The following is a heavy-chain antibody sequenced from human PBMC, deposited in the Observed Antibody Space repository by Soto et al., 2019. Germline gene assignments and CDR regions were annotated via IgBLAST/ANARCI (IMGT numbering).Heavy chain of an antibody. CDR3: ARINIAAAGNWFDP. D-gene: IGHD6-13*01. CDR1: GFSLSDARMG. J-gene: IGHJ5*02. Sequence: QVTLKESGPVLVNPTETLTLTCTVSGFSLSDARMGVSWIRQPPGTALEWLAHIFSNDEKSYNTSLKTRLTISKDTSKSQVVLTMTNMDPVDTATYYCARINIAAAGNWFDPWGQGTLVTVSS. CDR2: IFSNDEK. V-gene: IGHV2-26*01.